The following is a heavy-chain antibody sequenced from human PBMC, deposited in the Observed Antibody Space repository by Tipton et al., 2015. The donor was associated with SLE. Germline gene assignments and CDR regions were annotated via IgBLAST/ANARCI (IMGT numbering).Heavy chain of an antibody. D-gene: IGHD6-13*01. CDR2: MSYSGNT. CDR1: GGSFSTGYYY. Sequence: TLSLTCTVSGGSFSTGYYYWSWIRQPPGKGLEWIGYMSYSGNTNYNPSLKSRLTISVDTSKNQFSLKLTSVTAADTAVYYCARVPWGIDYFDYWGQGTLVTVSS. J-gene: IGHJ4*02. V-gene: IGHV4-30-4*02. CDR3: ARVPWGIDYFDY.